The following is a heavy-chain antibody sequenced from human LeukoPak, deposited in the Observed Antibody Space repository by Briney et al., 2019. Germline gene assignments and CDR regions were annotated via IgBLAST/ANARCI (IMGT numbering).Heavy chain of an antibody. CDR1: GFTFSSYA. V-gene: IGHV3-64*02. CDR3: KPTIGSGDY. D-gene: IGHD1-26*01. CDR2: ISSNGGST. J-gene: IGHJ4*02. Sequence: PGGSLRLSCAASGFTFSSYAMHWVRQAPGKGLEYVSAISSNGGSTYYADSVKGRFTISRDNAKNSLYLQMNSLRAEDTAVYYCKPTIGSGDYWGQGTLVTVSS.